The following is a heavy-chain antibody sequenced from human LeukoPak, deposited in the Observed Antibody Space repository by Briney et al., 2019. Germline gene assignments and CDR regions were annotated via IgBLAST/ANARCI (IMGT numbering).Heavy chain of an antibody. CDR3: ARDFYTRPDYDFWSGYSGFDP. Sequence: SETLSLTCAVSGYSISSGYYWGWIRQPPGKGLEWIGSIYHSGSTYYNPSLKSRVTISVDTSKNQFSLKLSSVTAADTAVYYCARDFYTRPDYDFWSGYSGFDPWGQGTLVTVPS. CDR2: IYHSGST. D-gene: IGHD3-3*01. CDR1: GYSISSGYY. J-gene: IGHJ5*02. V-gene: IGHV4-38-2*02.